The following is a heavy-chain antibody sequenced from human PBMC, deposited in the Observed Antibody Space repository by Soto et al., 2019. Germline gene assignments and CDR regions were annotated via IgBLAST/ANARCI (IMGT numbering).Heavy chain of an antibody. CDR1: GGTFSSYA. D-gene: IGHD1-1*01. CDR3: ARDSNRDGYNSHFDY. CDR2: IIPIFGTA. Sequence: QVQLVQSGAEVKKPGSSVKVSCTASGGTFSSYAISWVRQAPGQGLEWMGGIIPIFGTANYAQKFQGRVTSTADESTSTADMELSSLRSEDTAVYYCARDSNRDGYNSHFDYGGQGTLVTVSS. V-gene: IGHV1-69*12. J-gene: IGHJ4*02.